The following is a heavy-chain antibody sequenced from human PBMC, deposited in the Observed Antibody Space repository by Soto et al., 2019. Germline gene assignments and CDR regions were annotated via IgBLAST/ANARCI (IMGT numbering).Heavy chain of an antibody. CDR3: AKSLVGRGYSGYDYVPFDY. CDR2: ISYDGSNK. Sequence: GGSLRLSCAASGFTFSSYGMHWVRQAPGKGLEWVAVISYDGSNKYYADSVKGRFTISRDNSKDTLYLQMNSLRAEDTAVYYCAKSLVGRGYSGYDYVPFDYWGQGTLVTVSS. D-gene: IGHD5-12*01. CDR1: GFTFSSYG. V-gene: IGHV3-30*18. J-gene: IGHJ4*02.